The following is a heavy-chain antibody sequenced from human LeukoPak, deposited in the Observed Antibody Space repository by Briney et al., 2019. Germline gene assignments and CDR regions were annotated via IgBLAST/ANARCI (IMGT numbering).Heavy chain of an antibody. CDR1: GGXFSGYY. Sequence: PSETLSLTCAVYGGXFSGYYCSWIRQPPGKGLEWIGEINHSGSTNYNPSLKSRVIISVDTSKNQFSLKLSSVTAADTAVYYCARTRARASPHRLIVPAAHGGFDPWGQGTLVTVSS. CDR2: INHSGST. V-gene: IGHV4-34*01. CDR3: ARTRARASPHRLIVPAAHGGFDP. J-gene: IGHJ5*02. D-gene: IGHD2-2*01.